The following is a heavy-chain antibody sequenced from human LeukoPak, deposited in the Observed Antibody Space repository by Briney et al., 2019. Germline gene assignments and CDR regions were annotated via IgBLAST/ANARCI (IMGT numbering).Heavy chain of an antibody. Sequence: PSETLSLTCAVYGGSFSGYYWSWIRQPPGKGLEWIGEINHSGTTNYHPSLKSRVTISVDTSKNQFSLKLSSVTAADTAVYYCASKGYSYGYNRDYWGQGTLVTVSS. CDR3: ASKGYSYGYNRDY. J-gene: IGHJ4*02. CDR1: GGSFSGYY. V-gene: IGHV4-34*01. CDR2: INHSGTT. D-gene: IGHD5-18*01.